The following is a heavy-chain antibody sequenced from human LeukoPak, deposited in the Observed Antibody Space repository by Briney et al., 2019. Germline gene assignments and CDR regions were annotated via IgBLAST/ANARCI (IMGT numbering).Heavy chain of an antibody. D-gene: IGHD3/OR15-3a*01. V-gene: IGHV3-23*01. CDR2: ISSSGDST. J-gene: IGHJ2*01. CDR3: AKDPSFLGTGWYFDL. Sequence: PGGSLRLSCAASGFTFINYDMTRVRQAPGKGLEWVSSISSSGDSTYYADSVKGRFTISRDNSKNTLYVQMNSLRAEDTAVYYCAKDPSFLGTGWYFDLWGRGTLVTVSS. CDR1: GFTFINYD.